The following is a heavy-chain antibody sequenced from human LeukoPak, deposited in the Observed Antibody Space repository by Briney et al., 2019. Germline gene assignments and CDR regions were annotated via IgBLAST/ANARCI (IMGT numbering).Heavy chain of an antibody. CDR2: ISAYNGNT. J-gene: IGHJ6*03. D-gene: IGHD3-3*01. CDR1: GYTFTSYG. CDR3: ARAGERLKNDFWSGHSGYYYYYMDV. V-gene: IGHV1-18*01. Sequence: ASVKVSCKASGYTFTSYGISWVRQAPGQGLEWMGWISAYNGNTNYAQKLQGRVTMTTDTSTSTAYMELRSLRSDDTAVYYCARAGERLKNDFWSGHSGYYYYYMDVWGKGTTVTVSS.